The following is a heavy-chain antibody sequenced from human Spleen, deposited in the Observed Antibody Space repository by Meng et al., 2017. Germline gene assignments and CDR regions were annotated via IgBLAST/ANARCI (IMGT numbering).Heavy chain of an antibody. CDR2: INPNSGGT. J-gene: IGHJ4*02. Sequence: QVRLVESGAQVKKPGAPVKVSRKASGYTFTGYYMHWVRQARGQGLEWMGRINPNSGGTNYAQKFQGRVTMTRDTSISTAYMELSGLRSDDTAMYYCARDEDISAAGKLFGDYWGQGTLVTVSS. CDR1: GYTFTGYY. D-gene: IGHD6-13*01. CDR3: ARDEDISAAGKLFGDY. V-gene: IGHV1-2*06.